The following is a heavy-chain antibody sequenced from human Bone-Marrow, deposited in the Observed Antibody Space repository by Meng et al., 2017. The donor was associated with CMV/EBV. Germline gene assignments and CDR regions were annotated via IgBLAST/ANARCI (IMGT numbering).Heavy chain of an antibody. CDR1: GGTFSSYA. Sequence: AVKVSCKASGGTFSSYAISWVRQAPGQGLEWMGGIIPIFGTANYAQKFQGRVTITTDESTSTAYMELSSLRSEDTAVYYCARKTIFGVVRPYGMDVWGPGTTVTVSS. V-gene: IGHV1-69*05. J-gene: IGHJ6*02. CDR2: IIPIFGTA. D-gene: IGHD3-3*01. CDR3: ARKTIFGVVRPYGMDV.